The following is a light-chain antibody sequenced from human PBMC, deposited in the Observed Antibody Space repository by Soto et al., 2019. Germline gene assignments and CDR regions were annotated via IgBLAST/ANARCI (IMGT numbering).Light chain of an antibody. CDR2: GAS. V-gene: IGKV3-20*01. CDR1: QSVSSDF. Sequence: EIVLSQSPGTLSFSPGERATLSCRASQSVSSDFLAWYQQKPGQAPRLLIYGASSRATGIPGRFSGSGSGTDFSLTINRLEPEDFAVYYCQQYGSSPYTFGQGTKVGIK. J-gene: IGKJ2*01. CDR3: QQYGSSPYT.